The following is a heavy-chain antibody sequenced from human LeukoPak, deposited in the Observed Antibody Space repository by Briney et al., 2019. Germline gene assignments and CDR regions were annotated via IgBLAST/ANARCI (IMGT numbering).Heavy chain of an antibody. CDR3: ARDPYDSSGYRTYYFDY. CDR1: GFTFSSYW. J-gene: IGHJ4*02. D-gene: IGHD3-22*01. CDR2: IKQDGSEK. Sequence: GGSLRLSCAASGFTFSSYWMSWVRQAPGKGLEWVANIKQDGSEKYYVDSVKGRFTISRDNSKNSLSLQMNSLRAEDTALYYCARDPYDSSGYRTYYFDYWGQGTLVTVSS. V-gene: IGHV3-7*03.